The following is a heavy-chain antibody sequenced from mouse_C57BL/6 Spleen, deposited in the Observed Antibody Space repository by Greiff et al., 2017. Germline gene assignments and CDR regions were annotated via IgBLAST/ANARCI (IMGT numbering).Heavy chain of an antibody. CDR3: ARGGYYSNPYWYFDV. D-gene: IGHD2-5*01. CDR2: IDPSDSET. Sequence: QVQLKQPGAELVRPGSSVKLSCKASGYTFTSYWMHWVKQRPIQGLEWIGNIDPSDSETHYNQKFKDKATLTVDKSSSTAYMQLSSLTSEDSAVYYCARGGYYSNPYWYFDVWGTGTTVTVSS. V-gene: IGHV1-52*01. J-gene: IGHJ1*03. CDR1: GYTFTSYW.